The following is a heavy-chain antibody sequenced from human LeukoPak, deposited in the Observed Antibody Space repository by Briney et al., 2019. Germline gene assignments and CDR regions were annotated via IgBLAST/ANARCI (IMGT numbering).Heavy chain of an antibody. D-gene: IGHD2-15*01. V-gene: IGHV3-48*03. Sequence: QSGGSLRLSCAASIFTFSSYEMNWVRQAPGKGLEWVSSISSSGSTMYYADSVKGRFTISRDNAKKSLYLQMNSLRTEDTALYYCAKEIDTLGTNAFDIWGQGTIVTVSS. CDR2: ISSSGSTM. CDR1: IFTFSSYE. CDR3: AKEIDTLGTNAFDI. J-gene: IGHJ3*02.